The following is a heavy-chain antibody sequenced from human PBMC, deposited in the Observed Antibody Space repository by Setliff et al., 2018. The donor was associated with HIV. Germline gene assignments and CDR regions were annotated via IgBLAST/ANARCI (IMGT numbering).Heavy chain of an antibody. V-gene: IGHV4-34*01. Sequence: KASETLSLTCAVYGGSFSGYYWSWIRQPPGKGLEWIGEINHSGSTNYNPSLKSRVTISVDTSKNQFSLKLNSVTAADTAVYYCARGARLLAAYRDRWDYYYMGVWGKGTTVTVSS. CDR3: ARGARLLAAYRDRWDYYYMGV. CDR1: GGSFSGYY. J-gene: IGHJ6*03. CDR2: INHSGST. D-gene: IGHD1-26*01.